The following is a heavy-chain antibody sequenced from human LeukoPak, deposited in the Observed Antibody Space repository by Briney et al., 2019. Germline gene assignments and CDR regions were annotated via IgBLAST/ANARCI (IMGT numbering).Heavy chain of an antibody. CDR2: IWYDGSKK. CDR3: AKSMVRGVINDFDY. D-gene: IGHD3-10*01. Sequence: GGSLRLSCVASGFTFKNYGMHWVRQAPGKGLEWVAVIWYDGSKKYYADSVKGRLTISRDNSKNTLYLQVNSLRGEDTAVYYCAKSMVRGVINDFDYWGQGTLVTVSS. CDR1: GFTFKNYG. J-gene: IGHJ4*02. V-gene: IGHV3-33*03.